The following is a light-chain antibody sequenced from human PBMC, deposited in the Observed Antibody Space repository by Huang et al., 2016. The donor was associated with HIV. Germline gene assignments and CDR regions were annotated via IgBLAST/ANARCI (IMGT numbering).Light chain of an antibody. CDR1: QSVSTYY. V-gene: IGKV3-20*01. CDR2: GTS. Sequence: DIVLTQSPGTLSLSPGRGATLSCRASQSVSTYYLAWYQQKPGQAPRLLIHGTSTRATGIPDFTLTISRLEPEDSAVYYCHHYGVSSWTFGLGTKVEIK. CDR3: HHYGVSSWT. J-gene: IGKJ1*01.